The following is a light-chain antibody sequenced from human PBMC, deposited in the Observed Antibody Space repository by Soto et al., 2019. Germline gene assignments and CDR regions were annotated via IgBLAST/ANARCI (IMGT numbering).Light chain of an antibody. CDR3: RSYAGSNNFVV. Sequence: QSALTQPPSASGSPGQSVTISCTGTSSDVGGYNYVSWYQQHPGKAPKLMIYEVSKRPSGVPDRFSGSKSGNTASLTVSGLQADDEADYYCRSYAGSNNFVVFGGGTKLTVL. J-gene: IGLJ2*01. CDR2: EVS. V-gene: IGLV2-8*01. CDR1: SSDVGGYNY.